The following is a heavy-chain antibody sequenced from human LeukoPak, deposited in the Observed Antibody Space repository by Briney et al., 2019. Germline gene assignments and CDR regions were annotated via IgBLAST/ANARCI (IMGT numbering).Heavy chain of an antibody. V-gene: IGHV3-30*18. CDR3: AKSTAMVRGPMDY. CDR2: ISYDGSNK. D-gene: IGHD3-10*01. CDR1: GFTFSSYG. J-gene: IGHJ4*02. Sequence: PGRSLRLSCAASGFTFSSYGMHWVRQAPGKGLEWGAVISYDGSNKYYADSVKGRFTISRDNSKNTLYLQMNSLRAEDTAVYYCAKSTAMVRGPMDYWGQGTLVTVSS.